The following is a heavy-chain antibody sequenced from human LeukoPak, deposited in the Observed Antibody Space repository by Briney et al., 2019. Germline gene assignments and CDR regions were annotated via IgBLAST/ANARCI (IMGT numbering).Heavy chain of an antibody. CDR3: ARVHLDRRFDY. CDR2: INHSGIT. Sequence: SETLCLTCGVYGGSYSGYYWSWIPHPPGKGLEWIGEINHSGITNYNPSLKSRVTISGDTSKNQFSLKLSSVTAADTAVYYCARVHLDRRFDYWGQGTLVTVSS. V-gene: IGHV4-34*01. J-gene: IGHJ4*02. D-gene: IGHD3/OR15-3a*01. CDR1: GGSYSGYY.